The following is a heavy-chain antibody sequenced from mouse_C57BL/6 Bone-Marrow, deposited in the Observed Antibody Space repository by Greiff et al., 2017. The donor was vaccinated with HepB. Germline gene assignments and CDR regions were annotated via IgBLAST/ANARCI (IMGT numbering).Heavy chain of an antibody. CDR2: IWSGGST. CDR3: ARTPYDYDERDWYFDV. Sequence: VKLMESGPGLVQPSQSLSITCTVSGFSLTSYGVHWVRQSPGKGLEWLGVIWSGGSTDYNAAFISRLSISKDNSKSQVFFKMNSLQADDTAIYYCARTPYDYDERDWYFDVWGTGTTVTVSS. D-gene: IGHD2-4*01. V-gene: IGHV2-2*01. CDR1: GFSLTSYG. J-gene: IGHJ1*03.